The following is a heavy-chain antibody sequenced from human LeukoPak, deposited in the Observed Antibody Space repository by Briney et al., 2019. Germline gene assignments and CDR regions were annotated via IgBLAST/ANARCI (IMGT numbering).Heavy chain of an antibody. V-gene: IGHV1-69*05. Sequence: SVKVSCKASGGTFSSHAISWVRQAPGQGLEWMAGIIPLYDSPNYAQKFQGRVTLTTDESTRTAYMELSSLRSEDTAVYYCGRGSWNDVDYWGQGTLVTVSS. CDR2: IIPLYDSP. J-gene: IGHJ4*02. D-gene: IGHD1-1*01. CDR3: GRGSWNDVDY. CDR1: GGTFSSHA.